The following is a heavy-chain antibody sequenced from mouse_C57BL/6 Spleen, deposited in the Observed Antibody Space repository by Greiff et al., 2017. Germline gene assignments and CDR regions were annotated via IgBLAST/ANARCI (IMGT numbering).Heavy chain of an antibody. V-gene: IGHV1-64*01. CDR1: GYTFTSYW. Sequence: VQLQQSGAELVKPGASVKLSCKASGYTFTSYWMHWVKQRPGQGLEWIGMIHPNSGSTNYNEKFKSKATLTVDKSTSTAYMQLSSLTSEDAAVYYCTRANWDVAMDYWGQGTSVTVSS. D-gene: IGHD4-1*01. CDR2: IHPNSGST. J-gene: IGHJ4*01. CDR3: TRANWDVAMDY.